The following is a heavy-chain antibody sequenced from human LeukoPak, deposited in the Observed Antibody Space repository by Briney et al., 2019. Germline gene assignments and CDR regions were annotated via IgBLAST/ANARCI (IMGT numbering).Heavy chain of an antibody. V-gene: IGHV3-30*18. D-gene: IGHD1-26*01. J-gene: IGHJ6*04. CDR2: ISYDGSNK. CDR3: AKDRSGGRNGTDV. CDR1: GFTFSSYG. Sequence: PGRSLRLSCAASGFTFSSYGMHWVRQAPGKGLEWVAVISYDGSNKYYADSVKGRFTISRDNSKNTLYLQMNSLRAEDTAVYYCAKDRSGGRNGTDVWGKGTTVTVSS.